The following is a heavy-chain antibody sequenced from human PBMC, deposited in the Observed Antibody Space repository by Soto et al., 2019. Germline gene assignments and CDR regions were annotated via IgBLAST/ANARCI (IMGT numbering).Heavy chain of an antibody. CDR3: ARGRDIVLVPAAIGYNWFDP. Sequence: SVKVSCKASGGAFSSYAISWVRQAPGQRLEWMGEIIPIFGTANYAQKFQGRVTITADESTSTAYMELSSLRSEDTAVYYCARGRDIVLVPAAIGYNWFDPWGQGTLVTLSS. CDR1: GGAFSSYA. J-gene: IGHJ5*02. CDR2: IIPIFGTA. V-gene: IGHV1-69*13. D-gene: IGHD2-2*01.